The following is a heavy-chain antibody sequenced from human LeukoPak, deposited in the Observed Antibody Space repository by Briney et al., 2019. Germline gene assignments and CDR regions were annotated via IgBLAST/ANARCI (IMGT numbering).Heavy chain of an antibody. V-gene: IGHV2-70*04. CDR3: ARSIAVACYYFDY. J-gene: IGHJ4*02. D-gene: IGHD6-19*01. Sequence: SALTLVNPTQTHTLTCTFSGFSLSTTKMRVSWIRQPPAKALSWIARHDRDDDKFFSTSLSTSLTISKHTSINHEDLTMTNMAPVDTATYYCARSIAVACYYFDYWGQGTLVTVSS. CDR2: HDRDDDK. CDR1: GFSLSTTKMR.